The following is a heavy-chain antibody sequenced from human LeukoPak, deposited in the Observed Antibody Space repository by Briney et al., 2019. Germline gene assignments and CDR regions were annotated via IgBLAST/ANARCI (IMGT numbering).Heavy chain of an antibody. V-gene: IGHV3-21*01. Sequence: GRSLRLSCAASGFTFSSYSMNWVRQAPGKGLEWVSSFSSSGTYIYYADSLKGRFTISRDNAKTSLYLQMNSLRAEDTAVYYCTTDRRHWGQGTLVTVSS. CDR2: FSSSGTYI. CDR3: TTDRRH. CDR1: GFTFSSYS. D-gene: IGHD1-1*01. J-gene: IGHJ4*02.